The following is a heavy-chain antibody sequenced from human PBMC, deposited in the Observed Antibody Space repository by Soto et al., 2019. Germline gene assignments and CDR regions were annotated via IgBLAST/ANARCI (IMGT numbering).Heavy chain of an antibody. V-gene: IGHV4-31*03. D-gene: IGHD3-3*01. CDR2: IYYTGNT. CDR3: APDPRSAYYHYH. CDR1: GGSVSSGSYY. J-gene: IGHJ1*01. Sequence: SETLSLTCTVSGGSVSSGSYYWSWIRQHPGRGLEWIGYIYYTGNTYYNPSLKSRLAISVDTSKNQFSLKLTSVTVADTAVYYCAPDPRSAYYHYHSGQGTLVTVS.